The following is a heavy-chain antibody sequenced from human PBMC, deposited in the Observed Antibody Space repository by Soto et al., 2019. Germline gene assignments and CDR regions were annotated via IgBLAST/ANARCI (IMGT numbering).Heavy chain of an antibody. D-gene: IGHD3-22*01. CDR1: GFIFSRHA. CDR2: ISYDGSNN. J-gene: IGHJ6*02. V-gene: IGHV3-30*18. Sequence: QVQLVESGGGVVQPGRSLGLSCVASGFIFSRHAMHWVRQAPGKGLEWVAIISYDGSNNYFADSVKGRFTISRDNSKNMLFLQMHSLRAEDTAVYHCAKDKYDFGGISDYDYYGMDVWGQGTTVTVSS. CDR3: AKDKYDFGGISDYDYYGMDV.